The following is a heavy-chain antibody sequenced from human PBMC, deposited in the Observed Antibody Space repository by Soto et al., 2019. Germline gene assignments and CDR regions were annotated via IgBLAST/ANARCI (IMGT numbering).Heavy chain of an antibody. V-gene: IGHV3-23*01. J-gene: IGHJ4*02. CDR2: ISGSGGST. CDR3: AKAYCSGGSCYLGELDY. CDR1: GFTFSNHA. Sequence: GGSLRLSCAASGFTFSNHAMSWVRQAQGKGLEWVSAISGSGGSTYYADSVKGRFTISRDNSKNTLYLQMNSLRAEDTAVYYCAKAYCSGGSCYLGELDYWGQGTLVTVSS. D-gene: IGHD2-15*01.